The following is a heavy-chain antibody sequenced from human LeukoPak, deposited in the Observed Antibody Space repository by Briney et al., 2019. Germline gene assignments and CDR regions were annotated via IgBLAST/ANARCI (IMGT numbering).Heavy chain of an antibody. J-gene: IGHJ4*02. CDR3: ARGSILLDF. CDR1: GFTFSNYA. D-gene: IGHD2-15*01. V-gene: IGHV3-23*01. CDR2: ICGHGISI. Sequence: GGSLRLSCEASGFTFSNYAMSWVRQAPGKGLEWVSGICGHGISIYYADSVEGRLTISRDNSKDTVYLQVNSLRVEDTAVYYCARGSILLDFWGQGTLVTVSS.